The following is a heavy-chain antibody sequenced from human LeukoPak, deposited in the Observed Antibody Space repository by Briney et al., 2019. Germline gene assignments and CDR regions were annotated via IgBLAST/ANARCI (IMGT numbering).Heavy chain of an antibody. Sequence: GGSLRLSCAASGFTFSSYAMSWVRQAPGRGLEWVSAISGSGGSTYYADSVKGRFTISRDNSKNTLYLQMNSLRAEDTAVYYCAKDLVEGLTLLGRYYYYMDVWGKGTTVTVSS. CDR2: ISGSGGST. CDR1: GFTFSSYA. J-gene: IGHJ6*03. V-gene: IGHV3-23*01. D-gene: IGHD2-15*01. CDR3: AKDLVEGLTLLGRYYYYMDV.